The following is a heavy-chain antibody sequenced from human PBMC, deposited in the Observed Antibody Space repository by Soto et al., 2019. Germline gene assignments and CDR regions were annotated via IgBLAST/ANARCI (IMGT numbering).Heavy chain of an antibody. J-gene: IGHJ6*02. CDR2: IYWDDDK. CDR3: VQSRCGGDCLKSYSSHSYYGLDV. V-gene: IGHV2-5*02. Sequence: QITLKESGPTLVKPTQTLTLTCTFSGFSLSTTGVGVGWIRQPPGKALEWLALIYWDDDKRYNPSLNSRLTITKDTSKNQVVIATTTMDPVDTATYYCVQSRCGGDCLKSYSSHSYYGLDVWGQGPTVTVSS. D-gene: IGHD2-21*02. CDR1: GFSLSTTGVG.